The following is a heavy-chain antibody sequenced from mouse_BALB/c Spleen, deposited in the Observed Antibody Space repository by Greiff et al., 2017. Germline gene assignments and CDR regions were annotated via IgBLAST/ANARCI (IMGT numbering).Heavy chain of an antibody. J-gene: IGHJ4*01. D-gene: IGHD2-3*01. V-gene: IGHV14-3*02. CDR3: ARDGYYKDYYAMDY. CDR1: GFNIKDTY. CDR2: IDPANGNT. Sequence: VQLQQSGAELVKPGASVKLSCTASGFNIKDTYMHWVKQRPEQGLEWIGRIDPANGNTKYDPKFQGKATITADTSSNTAYLQLSSLTSEDTAVYYCARDGYYKDYYAMDYWGQGTSVTVSS.